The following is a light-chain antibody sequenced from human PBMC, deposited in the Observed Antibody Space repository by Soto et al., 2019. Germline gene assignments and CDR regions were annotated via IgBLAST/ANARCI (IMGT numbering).Light chain of an antibody. CDR1: QSVSSN. CDR3: QQYNTWPLT. V-gene: IGKV3-15*01. CDR2: DAS. J-gene: IGKJ3*01. Sequence: EPVMTQSPATLSVSPGERPTLSCRASQSVSSNLAWYQQKPGQAPRLLIYDASTRATGIPARFSGSGSGTEFTLTISSLQSEDFAVYYCQQYNTWPLTFGPGTKVDIK.